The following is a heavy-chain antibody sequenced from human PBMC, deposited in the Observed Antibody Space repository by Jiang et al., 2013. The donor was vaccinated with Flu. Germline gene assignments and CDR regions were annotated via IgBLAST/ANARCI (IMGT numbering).Heavy chain of an antibody. J-gene: IGHJ4*03. CDR1: GFTFSSYA. CDR3: ARERGRYSGSYFDY. D-gene: IGHD1-26*01. CDR2: ISYDGSNK. V-gene: IGHV3-30*04. Sequence: VQLLESGGGVVQPGRSLRLSCAASGFTFSSYAMHWVRQAPGKGLEWVAVISYDGSNKYYADSVKGRFTISRDNSKNTLYLQMNSLRAEDTAVYYCARERGRYSGSYFDYWG.